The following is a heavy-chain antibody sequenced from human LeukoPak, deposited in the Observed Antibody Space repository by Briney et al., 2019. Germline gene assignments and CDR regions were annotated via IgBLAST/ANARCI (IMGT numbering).Heavy chain of an antibody. D-gene: IGHD3-16*01. Sequence: ASVKVSCKASGYAFIRYGISWVRQAPGQGLEWMGWISAYNGNTNYAQKLQGRVTMTTDTSTTTAYMELRRLRSDDTAVYYCARDGGEQKWFDPWGQGTLVTVSS. CDR1: GYAFIRYG. V-gene: IGHV1-18*01. CDR2: ISAYNGNT. J-gene: IGHJ5*02. CDR3: ARDGGEQKWFDP.